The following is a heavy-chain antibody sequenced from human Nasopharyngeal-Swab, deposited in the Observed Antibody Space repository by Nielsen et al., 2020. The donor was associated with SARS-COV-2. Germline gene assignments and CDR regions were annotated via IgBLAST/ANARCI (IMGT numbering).Heavy chain of an antibody. CDR1: GCSITSSSYY. CDR2: INYSGST. CDR3: ARHYYDSSGYYSGPIYYLDY. D-gene: IGHD3-22*01. Sequence: SETLSLPCPVSGCSITSSSYYWGRRRQPPGKGLEWIGRINYSGSTYYNPSLKSRITTSVDTPKNQFSVKLSSVTAADTAVYYGARHYYDSSGYYSGPIYYLDYWGQGTLVTVSS. J-gene: IGHJ4*02. V-gene: IGHV4-39*01.